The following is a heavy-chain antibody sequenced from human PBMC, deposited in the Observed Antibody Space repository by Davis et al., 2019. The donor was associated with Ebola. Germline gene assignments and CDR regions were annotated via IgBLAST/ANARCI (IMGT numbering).Heavy chain of an antibody. CDR2: MNPNSGNT. J-gene: IGHJ6*02. CDR3: ARTPYYDFWSGYYTHYYYYGMDV. D-gene: IGHD3-3*01. Sequence: ASVKVSCKASGYTFTSYDINWVRQATGQGLEWMGWMNPNSGNTGYAQKFQGRVTMTRNTSISTAYMELSSLRSEDTAVYYCARTPYYDFWSGYYTHYYYYGMDVWGQGTAVTVSS. CDR1: GYTFTSYD. V-gene: IGHV1-8*01.